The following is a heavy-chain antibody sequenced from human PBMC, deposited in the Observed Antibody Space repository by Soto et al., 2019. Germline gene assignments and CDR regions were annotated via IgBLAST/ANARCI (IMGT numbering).Heavy chain of an antibody. Sequence: QVQLVESGGGVVQPGRSLRLSCAASGFTFSSYAMHWVRQAPGKGLEWVAVISYDGSNKYYADSVKGRFTISRDNSKNTLYLQMNSLRAEDTAVYYCARGRYSSGWYGDYWGQGTLVTVSS. V-gene: IGHV3-30-3*01. J-gene: IGHJ4*02. CDR2: ISYDGSNK. CDR1: GFTFSSYA. CDR3: ARGRYSSGWYGDY. D-gene: IGHD6-19*01.